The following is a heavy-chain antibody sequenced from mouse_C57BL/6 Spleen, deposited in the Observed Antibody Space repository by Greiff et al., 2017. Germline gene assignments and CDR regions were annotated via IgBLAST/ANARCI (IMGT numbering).Heavy chain of an antibody. D-gene: IGHD1-1*01. J-gene: IGHJ2*01. CDR2: INPSRGYT. V-gene: IGHV1-7*01. Sequence: VQLQQSGAELAKPGASVKLSCKASGYTFTSYWMHWVKQRPGQGLEWIGYINPSRGYTKYNQKFKDKATLPADKSSSTAYMQLISLTYEYSAVYYGARSGCYDGSISCDYWGQGTTLTVSS. CDR3: ARSGCYDGSISCDY. CDR1: GYTFTSYW.